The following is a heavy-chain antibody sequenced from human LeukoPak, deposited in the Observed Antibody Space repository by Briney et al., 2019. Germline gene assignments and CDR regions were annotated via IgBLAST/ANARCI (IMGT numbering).Heavy chain of an antibody. V-gene: IGHV1-8*01. CDR2: MNPNTGST. D-gene: IGHD2-8*01. Sequence: VASVKVSCKASGFMFTKYDINWVRQASGQRLEWMGWMNPNTGSTGYAQTFQGRVTMTRDTATSTAYMELRGLRSEDTAVYYCARGDCTNGVCYTLFDYWGQGTLVTVSS. CDR3: ARGDCTNGVCYTLFDY. CDR1: GFMFTKYD. J-gene: IGHJ4*02.